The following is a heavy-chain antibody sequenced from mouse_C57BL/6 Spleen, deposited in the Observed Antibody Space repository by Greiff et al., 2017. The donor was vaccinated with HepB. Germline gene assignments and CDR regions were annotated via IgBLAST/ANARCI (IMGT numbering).Heavy chain of an antibody. J-gene: IGHJ4*01. Sequence: VHLVESGAELVRPGTSVKVSCKASGYAFTNYLIEWVKQRPGQGLEWIGVINPGSGGTNYNEKFKGKATLTADKSSSTAYMQLSSLTSEDSAVYFCARLFSNYDAMDYWGQGTSVTVSS. CDR3: ARLFSNYDAMDY. CDR1: GYAFTNYL. D-gene: IGHD2-5*01. CDR2: INPGSGGT. V-gene: IGHV1-54*01.